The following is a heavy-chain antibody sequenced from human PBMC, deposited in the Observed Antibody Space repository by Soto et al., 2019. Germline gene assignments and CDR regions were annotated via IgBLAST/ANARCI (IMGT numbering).Heavy chain of an antibody. Sequence: QVQLVQSGAEVKKPGASVKVSCKASGYTFTNYDINWVRQATGQGLEWMGWMNPDSGDTRYAQEFQGRVTMTRDTYISTAYMALSSLRSEDTAVYYCARGRRDYYDSGDWVPLAYWGQGTLVIVSS. J-gene: IGHJ4*02. CDR2: MNPDSGDT. CDR1: GYTFTNYD. D-gene: IGHD3-22*01. V-gene: IGHV1-8*01. CDR3: ARGRRDYYDSGDWVPLAY.